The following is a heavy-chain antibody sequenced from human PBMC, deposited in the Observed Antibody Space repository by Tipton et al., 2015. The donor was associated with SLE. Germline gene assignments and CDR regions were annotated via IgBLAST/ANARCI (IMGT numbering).Heavy chain of an antibody. CDR1: GFTFSSYG. V-gene: IGHV3-30*02. D-gene: IGHD1-26*01. J-gene: IGHJ4*02. CDR3: AKGGGSYPGLFDS. Sequence: SLRLSCAASGFTFSSYGMHWVRQAPGRGLEWVAFIRYDGSNKYYADSVKGRFTISRDNSKNTLYLQMNSLRAEDTAVYYCAKGGGSYPGLFDSWGQGTLVTVSS. CDR2: IRYDGSNK.